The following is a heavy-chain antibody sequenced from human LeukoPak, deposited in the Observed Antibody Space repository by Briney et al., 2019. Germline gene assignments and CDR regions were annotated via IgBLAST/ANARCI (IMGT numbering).Heavy chain of an antibody. V-gene: IGHV3-49*04. CDR1: GFTFSSYA. Sequence: GGSLRLSCAASGFTFSSYAMNWVRQAPGKGLEWVTFIRNKAYGGTTEYAASVKGRFTISRDDSKSIAYLYMNSLKTEDTAVYYCARTHDGDYGGYYYYMDVWGKGTTVTVSS. CDR2: IRNKAYGGTT. J-gene: IGHJ6*03. D-gene: IGHD4-17*01. CDR3: ARTHDGDYGGYYYYMDV.